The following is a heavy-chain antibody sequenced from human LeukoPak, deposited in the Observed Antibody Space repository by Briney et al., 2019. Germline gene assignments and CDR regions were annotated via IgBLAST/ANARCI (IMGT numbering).Heavy chain of an antibody. D-gene: IGHD6-13*01. Sequence: SETLSLTCAVYGGSFSGYYWSWIRQPPGKGLEWIGEINHSGSTNYNPSLKSRVTTSVDTSKNQFSLKLSSVTAADTAVYYCARGRGIAAAGKPTGYFQHWGQGTLVTVSS. CDR3: ARGRGIAAAGKPTGYFQH. J-gene: IGHJ1*01. CDR2: INHSGST. V-gene: IGHV4-34*01. CDR1: GGSFSGYY.